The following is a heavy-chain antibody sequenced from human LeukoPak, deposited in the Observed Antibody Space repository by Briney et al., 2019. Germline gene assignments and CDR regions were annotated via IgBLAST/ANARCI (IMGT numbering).Heavy chain of an antibody. J-gene: IGHJ3*02. CDR1: GFTLSTNA. V-gene: IGHV3-23*01. Sequence: PGGSLRLSCLTSGFTLSTNAMSWVRQAPGKGLEWISGISGSGASTYYADSVKGRFTISRDDSRNTLYPQMNSLRAEDTAVYYCAKRGQVDWNYVFAFDIWGQGTMVTVSS. CDR2: ISGSGAST. CDR3: AKRGQVDWNYVFAFDI. D-gene: IGHD1-7*01.